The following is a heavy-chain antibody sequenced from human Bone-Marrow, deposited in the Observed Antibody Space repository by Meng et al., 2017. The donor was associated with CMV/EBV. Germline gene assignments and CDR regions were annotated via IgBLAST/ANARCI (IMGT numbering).Heavy chain of an antibody. CDR2: ISSSSSTI. D-gene: IGHD2-15*01. CDR1: GFTFSSYS. Sequence: GGSLKLSCAASGFTFSSYSMNWVRQAPGKGLEWVSYISSSSSTIYYADSVKGRFTISRDNAKNSLYLQMNSLRAEDTAVYYCAISSVVVVAADFDYWGRGTLVTVSS. CDR3: AISSVVVVAADFDY. V-gene: IGHV3-48*04. J-gene: IGHJ4*02.